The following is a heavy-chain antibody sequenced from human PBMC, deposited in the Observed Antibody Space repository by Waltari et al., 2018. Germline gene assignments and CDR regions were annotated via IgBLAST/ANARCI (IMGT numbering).Heavy chain of an antibody. CDR1: GFTFSSYA. J-gene: IGHJ4*02. V-gene: IGHV3-23*04. D-gene: IGHD1-20*01. CDR3: AKDPPRRGITDGGDY. CDR2: ISGSGGST. Sequence: EVQLVESGGGLVQPGGSLRLSCAASGFTFSSYAMSWVRQAPGKGVEWVSAISGSGGSTSYADSVKGRFTISRDNAKNTLYLQMNSLRAEDTAVYYCAKDPPRRGITDGGDYWGQGTLVTVSS.